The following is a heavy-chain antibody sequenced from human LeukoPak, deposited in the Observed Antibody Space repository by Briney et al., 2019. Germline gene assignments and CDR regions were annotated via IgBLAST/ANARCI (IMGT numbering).Heavy chain of an antibody. D-gene: IGHD2-2*02. Sequence: GGSLRLSCAASGFTFSSYWMHWVRQAPGKGLVWVSRINSDGSSTSYADSVKGRFTISRDNAKNTLYLQMNSLRAEDTAVYYCARGYCSSTSCYTVGAFGIWGQGTMVTVSS. CDR3: ARGYCSSTSCYTVGAFGI. CDR2: INSDGSST. V-gene: IGHV3-74*01. J-gene: IGHJ3*02. CDR1: GFTFSSYW.